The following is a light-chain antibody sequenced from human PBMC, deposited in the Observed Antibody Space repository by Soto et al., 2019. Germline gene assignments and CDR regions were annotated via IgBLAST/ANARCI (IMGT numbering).Light chain of an antibody. V-gene: IGKV2-28*01. Sequence: DIVMTQSPLSLPVTPGEPASISCRSSQGLLHSNGYNYLDWYLQKPGQSPQLLIYLGSNRASGVPDRLSGSGSDTDFTLKIKRVEAEDVGVYYCMQALQTPYTFGQGTKLEIK. CDR1: QGLLHSNGYNY. CDR2: LGS. J-gene: IGKJ2*01. CDR3: MQALQTPYT.